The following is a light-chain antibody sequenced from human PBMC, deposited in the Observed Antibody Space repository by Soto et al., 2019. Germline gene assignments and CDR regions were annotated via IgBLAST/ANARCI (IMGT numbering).Light chain of an antibody. V-gene: IGKV1-5*01. CDR3: QEQNSYSVT. J-gene: IGKJ2*01. Sequence: DIPMTQSPSTLSASVGDRVTITCRASQSIGNWLAWYQQKPGKAPKLLIYDASTLEGGVPSRFSGSGSGTEFTLTINSLQPDDLATYYCQEQNSYSVTFGQGTKLEI. CDR1: QSIGNW. CDR2: DAS.